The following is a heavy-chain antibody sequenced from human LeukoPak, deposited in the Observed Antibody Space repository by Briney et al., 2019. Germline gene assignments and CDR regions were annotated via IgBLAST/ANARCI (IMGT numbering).Heavy chain of an antibody. Sequence: ASVKVSCKASGYTFTSYGISWVRQAPGQGLEWMGWISAYNGNTNYAQKLQGRVTMTTDTSTSTAYMELRSLRSDDTAVYYCARFGQDTAMVRNYYYGMDVWGQGTTVTVSS. J-gene: IGHJ6*02. CDR1: GYTFTSYG. V-gene: IGHV1-18*01. CDR2: ISAYNGNT. CDR3: ARFGQDTAMVRNYYYGMDV. D-gene: IGHD5-18*01.